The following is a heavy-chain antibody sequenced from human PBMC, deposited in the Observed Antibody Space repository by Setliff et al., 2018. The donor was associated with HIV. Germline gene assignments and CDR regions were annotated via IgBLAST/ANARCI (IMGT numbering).Heavy chain of an antibody. J-gene: IGHJ3*01. CDR3: ARVPYRSAWFSGGHDAFDV. V-gene: IGHV4-39*02. CDR2: VHFSGTT. Sequence: SLTCTVSGGSMRSTTYYWGWVRQPPGKGLEWIGNVHFSGTTYYNPSLKSRVTISVDPSQNQFSLRLISVTAADAAMYYCARVPYRSAWFSGGHDAFDVWGQGTMVTVSS. CDR1: GGSMRSTTYY. D-gene: IGHD6-19*01.